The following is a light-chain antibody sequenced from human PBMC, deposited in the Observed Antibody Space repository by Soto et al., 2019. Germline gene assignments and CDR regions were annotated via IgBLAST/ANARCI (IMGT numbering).Light chain of an antibody. CDR3: QQSYSSLRT. CDR2: AAS. V-gene: IGKV1-39*01. Sequence: DIPMTQSPSSLSASVGDRVSITCRASQRISTSLNWYQQKPGKAPKLLIYAASSLQSGVPSRFSGSGSGTDFTLTISSLQPEDFATYYCQQSYSSLRTFGQGTKVEIK. CDR1: QRISTS. J-gene: IGKJ1*01.